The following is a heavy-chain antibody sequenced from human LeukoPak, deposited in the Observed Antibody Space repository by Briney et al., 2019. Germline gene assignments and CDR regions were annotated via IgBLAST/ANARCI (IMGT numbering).Heavy chain of an antibody. CDR3: ARDLEGYHYGSGNYPQ. CDR2: INTNSGAT. J-gene: IGHJ4*02. Sequence: ASVKVSCKASGYTFTGYYIHWVRQAPGQGLEWMGLINTNSGATNYAQKFQGRVTMTRDTSISTAYMELSSLTSDDTAVYYCARDLEGYHYGSGNYPQWGQGTLVTVSS. CDR1: GYTFTGYY. V-gene: IGHV1-2*02. D-gene: IGHD3-10*01.